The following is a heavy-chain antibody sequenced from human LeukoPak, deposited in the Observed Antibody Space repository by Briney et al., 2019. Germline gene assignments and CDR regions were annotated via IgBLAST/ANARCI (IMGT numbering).Heavy chain of an antibody. CDR2: IYYSGST. CDR1: GGSISSYY. V-gene: IGHV4-59*01. Sequence: SETLSLTCTVSGGSISSYYWSWIRQPPGKGLEWIGYIYYSGSTNYNPSLKSRVTISVDTSKNQFSLKLSSVTAADTAVYYCARGSEGCSSSSCLVWFDPWGQGTLVTVSS. J-gene: IGHJ5*02. CDR3: ARGSEGCSSSSCLVWFDP. D-gene: IGHD2-2*01.